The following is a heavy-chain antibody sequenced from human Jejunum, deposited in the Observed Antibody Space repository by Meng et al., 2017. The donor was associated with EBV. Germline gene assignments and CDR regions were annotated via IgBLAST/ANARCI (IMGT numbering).Heavy chain of an antibody. CDR1: GFMFSNYW. V-gene: IGHV3-74*01. J-gene: IGHJ5*01. CDR3: AIDQPNNWFDS. CDR2: INTDGRDT. Sequence: VWQGGSGGGLVQPGGARLFTSAESGFMFSNYWVHWVRQGPGKGMVWVARINTDGRDTIYEDSMKCRLTASRYNGNYTLYLQMNRLRIEVTALYICAIDQPNNWFDSWGQGTLVTVSS.